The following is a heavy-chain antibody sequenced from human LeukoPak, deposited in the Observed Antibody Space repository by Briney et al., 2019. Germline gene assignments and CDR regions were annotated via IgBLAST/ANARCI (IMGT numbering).Heavy chain of an antibody. Sequence: GASVKVPCKVSGYTLTELSMHWVRQAPGKGVEGMGGFDPEDGETIYAQKFQGRVTMTEDTSTDTAYMELSSLRSEDTAVYYCATGPIAVAGTFDYWGQGTLVTVSS. D-gene: IGHD6-19*01. CDR3: ATGPIAVAGTFDY. V-gene: IGHV1-24*01. CDR2: FDPEDGET. CDR1: GYTLTELS. J-gene: IGHJ4*02.